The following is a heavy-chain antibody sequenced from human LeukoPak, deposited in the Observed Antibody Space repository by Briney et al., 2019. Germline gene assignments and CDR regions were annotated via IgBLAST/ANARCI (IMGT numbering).Heavy chain of an antibody. CDR3: ARGPSYVWGSYRYTILYYFDY. J-gene: IGHJ4*02. D-gene: IGHD3-16*02. V-gene: IGHV3-7*03. CDR2: IKQDGSVK. Sequence: GGSLRLSCAASGFTFSSYWMSWVRQAPGKGLEWVANIKQDGSVKYYVDSVKGRFTISRDNAKNSLYLQMNSLRAEDTAVYYCARGPSYVWGSYRYTILYYFDYWGQGTLVTVSS. CDR1: GFTFSSYW.